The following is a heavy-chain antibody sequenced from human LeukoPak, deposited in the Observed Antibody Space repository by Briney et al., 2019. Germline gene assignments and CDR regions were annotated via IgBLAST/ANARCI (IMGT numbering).Heavy chain of an antibody. J-gene: IGHJ4*02. Sequence: KPSETLSLTCTVSGGSVSSGSYYWSWIRQPPGKGLEWIGYIYYSGSTNYNPSLKSRVTISVDTSKNQFSLKLSSVTAADTAVYYCARDNSYGLGDWGQGTLVTVSS. CDR3: ARDNSYGLGD. V-gene: IGHV4-61*01. CDR1: GGSVSSGSYY. D-gene: IGHD5-18*01. CDR2: IYYSGST.